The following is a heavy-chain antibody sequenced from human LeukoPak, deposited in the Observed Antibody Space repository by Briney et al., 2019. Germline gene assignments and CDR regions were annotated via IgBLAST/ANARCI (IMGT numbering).Heavy chain of an antibody. CDR1: GYTFTSYY. V-gene: IGHV1-46*01. J-gene: IGHJ4*02. Sequence: ASVKVSCKASGYTFTSYYMHWVRQAPGQGLEWMGIINPSGGSTSYAQKFQGRVTMTRDTSTSTVYMELSSLRSEDTAVYYCARASPPYSSGWYSLGYWGQGTLVTVSS. D-gene: IGHD6-19*01. CDR3: ARASPPYSSGWYSLGY. CDR2: INPSGGST.